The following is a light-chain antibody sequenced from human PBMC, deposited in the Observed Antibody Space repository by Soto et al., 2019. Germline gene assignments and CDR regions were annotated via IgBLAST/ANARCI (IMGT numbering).Light chain of an antibody. V-gene: IGLV2-14*01. CDR1: SGDISAYTF. Sequence: QSALTQPASVSGSPGQSITISCTGTSGDISAYTFVSWYQQYPGNAPKVIIYEVSKRPSGVSHRFSGSKSGNTASLTISGLRPEDEAEYYCSSYTRGNIPGVFGGGTKVTVL. CDR2: EVS. CDR3: SSYTRGNIPGV. J-gene: IGLJ3*02.